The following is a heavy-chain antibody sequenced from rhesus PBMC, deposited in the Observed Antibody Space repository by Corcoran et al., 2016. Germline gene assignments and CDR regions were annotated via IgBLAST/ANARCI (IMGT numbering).Heavy chain of an antibody. CDR1: GFTSGNSD. V-gene: IGHV3S43*01. D-gene: IGHD5-12*01. CDR2: ISSGGSI. J-gene: IGHJ4*01. Sequence: EVQLVESGGGLVQPGGSLRLSCAALGFTSGNSDLIWIRQAPGKGLEWVSYISSGGSIYNSDSGKGRFTISRDNDKNTLYLQMSRLRVEDTAVYYCAKDPYSYSSAYFDYWGQGVLVTVSS. CDR3: AKDPYSYSSAYFDY.